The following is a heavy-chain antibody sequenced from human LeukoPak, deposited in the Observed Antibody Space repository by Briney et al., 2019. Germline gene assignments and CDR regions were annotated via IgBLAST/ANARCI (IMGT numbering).Heavy chain of an antibody. CDR1: GDSVSSNSAA. J-gene: IGHJ4*02. Sequence: SQTLSLTFAISGDSVSSNSAAWNWLRQSPSRGLEWLGRTYYRSKWYNDYAVSVKSRITINPDTSKNQFSLQLNSVTPEDTAVYYRARVGYCSSTSCYIFDYWGQGTLVTVSS. CDR2: TYYRSKWYN. D-gene: IGHD2-2*01. V-gene: IGHV6-1*01. CDR3: ARVGYCSSTSCYIFDY.